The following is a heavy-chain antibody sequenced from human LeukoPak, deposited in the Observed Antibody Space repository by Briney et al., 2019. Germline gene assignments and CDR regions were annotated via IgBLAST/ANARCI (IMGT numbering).Heavy chain of an antibody. J-gene: IGHJ3*02. D-gene: IGHD3-10*01. V-gene: IGHV1-46*01. CDR2: INPSGGST. Sequence: ASVKVSCKASGYTFTSYYMHWVRQAPGQGLEWMGIINPSGGSTSYAQKFQGRVTMTRDTSTSTVYMELSSLRSEDTAVYYCARGNGLWFGESLRAFDIWGQGTMVTVSS. CDR1: GYTFTSYY. CDR3: ARGNGLWFGESLRAFDI.